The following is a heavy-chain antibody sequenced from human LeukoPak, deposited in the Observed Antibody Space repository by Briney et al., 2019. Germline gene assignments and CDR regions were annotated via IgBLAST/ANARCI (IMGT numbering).Heavy chain of an antibody. CDR1: GGSFSGYY. Sequence: SETLSLTCAVYGGSFSGYYWSWIRQPPGKGLEWIGEINHSGSTNYNPSLKSRVTISVDTSKNQFSLKLSSVTAADTAVYCCARVVIPYYFDYWGQGTLVTVSS. J-gene: IGHJ4*02. V-gene: IGHV4-34*01. D-gene: IGHD3-16*02. CDR2: INHSGST. CDR3: ARVVIPYYFDY.